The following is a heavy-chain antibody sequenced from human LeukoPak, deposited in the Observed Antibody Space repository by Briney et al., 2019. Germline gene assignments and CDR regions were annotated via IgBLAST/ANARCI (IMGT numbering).Heavy chain of an antibody. Sequence: SCKVSGYTFTDYYMHWVQQAPGQGLEWMGRIIPIFGTANYAQKFQGRVTITTDESTSTAYMELSSLRSEDTAVYYCAREGLADFDYWGQGTLVTVSS. D-gene: IGHD3-16*01. CDR2: IIPIFGTA. J-gene: IGHJ4*02. V-gene: IGHV1-69*05. CDR3: AREGLADFDY. CDR1: GYTFTDYY.